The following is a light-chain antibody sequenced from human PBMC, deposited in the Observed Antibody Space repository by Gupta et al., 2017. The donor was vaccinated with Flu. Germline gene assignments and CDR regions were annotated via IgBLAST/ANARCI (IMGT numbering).Light chain of an antibody. CDR1: RSDMGTNF. V-gene: IGLV1-44*01. CDR2: TDN. Sequence: RARSSCYQNRSDMGTNFINRYQQDPGTAPKLLIYTDNQRASVVPDRFSGSKSGTSASLAISGLQEDDEANYYCAAWDSSLHGAGFGGGTELTVL. CDR3: AAWDSSLHGAG. J-gene: IGLJ2*01.